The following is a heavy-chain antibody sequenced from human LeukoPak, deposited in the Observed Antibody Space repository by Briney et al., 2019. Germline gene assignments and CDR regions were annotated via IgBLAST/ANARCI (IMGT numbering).Heavy chain of an antibody. CDR3: AKSSDYYDSSRFDY. CDR1: GFTFSSSG. CDR2: ISGSGGST. J-gene: IGHJ4*02. V-gene: IGHV3-23*01. Sequence: GGSLRLSCAASGFTFSSSGMHWVRQAPGKGLEWVSAISGSGGSTYYADSVKGRFTISRDNSKNTLYLQMNSLRAEDTAVYYCAKSSDYYDSSRFDYWGQGTLVTVSS. D-gene: IGHD3-22*01.